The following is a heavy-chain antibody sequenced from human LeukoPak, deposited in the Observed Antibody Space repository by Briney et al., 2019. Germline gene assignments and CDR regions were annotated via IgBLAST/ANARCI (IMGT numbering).Heavy chain of an antibody. J-gene: IGHJ4*02. CDR1: GFTFSSYG. D-gene: IGHD3-22*01. V-gene: IGHV3-30*18. CDR2: ISYDGSNK. CDR3: AKGGSGYYSTDY. Sequence: GSLRLSCAASGFTFSSYGMHWVRQAPGKGLEWVAVISYDGSNKYYADSVKGRFTISRDNSKNTLYLQMNSLRAEDTAVYYCAKGGSGYYSTDYWGQGTLVTVSS.